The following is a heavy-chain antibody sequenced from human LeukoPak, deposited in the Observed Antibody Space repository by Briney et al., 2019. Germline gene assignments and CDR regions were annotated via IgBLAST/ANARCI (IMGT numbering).Heavy chain of an antibody. Sequence: GGSLRLSCAASGFTFSPYWMHWVRQAPGKGLVWVSRIRGDGSMTNYADSVKGRFTISRDNAKNTLYLQMNSLRLEDTAVYYCARENLAAAADYWGQGTVVTVSS. CDR3: ARENLAAAADY. CDR1: GFTFSPYW. D-gene: IGHD6-25*01. CDR2: IRGDGSMT. J-gene: IGHJ4*02. V-gene: IGHV3-74*01.